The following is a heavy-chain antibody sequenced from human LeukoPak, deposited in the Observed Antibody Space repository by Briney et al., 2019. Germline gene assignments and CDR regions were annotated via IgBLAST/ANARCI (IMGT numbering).Heavy chain of an antibody. CDR1: GYTFTGYY. CDR3: ARVYYYDSSGSPP. CDR2: INPNSGGT. D-gene: IGHD3-22*01. V-gene: IGHV1-2*02. J-gene: IGHJ5*02. Sequence: ASVKVSCKASGYTFTGYYMHWVRQAPGQGLERMGWINPNSGGTNYAQKFQGRVTMTRDTSISTAYMELSRLRSDDTAVYYCARVYYYDSSGSPPWGQGTLVTVSS.